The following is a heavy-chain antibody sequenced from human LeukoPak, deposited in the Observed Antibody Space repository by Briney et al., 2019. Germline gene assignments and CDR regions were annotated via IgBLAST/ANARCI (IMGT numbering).Heavy chain of an antibody. V-gene: IGHV4-4*07. CDR1: GGSISSYY. J-gene: IGHJ5*02. CDR3: ARDQYPSRIAAAGTGWFDP. Sequence: SETLSLTCTVCGGSISSYYWSWIRQPAGKGLEWIGRIYTTGSTNYNPSLKSRVTMSVDTSKNQFSLKLSSVTAADTAVYYCARDQYPSRIAAAGTGWFDPWGQGTLVTVSS. D-gene: IGHD6-13*01. CDR2: IYTTGST.